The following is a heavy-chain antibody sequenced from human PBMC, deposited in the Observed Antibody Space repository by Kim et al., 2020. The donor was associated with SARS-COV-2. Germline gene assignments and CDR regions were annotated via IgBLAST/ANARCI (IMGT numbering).Heavy chain of an antibody. J-gene: IGHJ4*02. D-gene: IGHD2-2*02. CDR3: ARGYCGTATCYTGGTYFDY. V-gene: IGHV3-33*01. Sequence: GGSLRLSCAASGFTFSTYGMHWVRQAPGKGLEWVATLWYAGSTKYYPDSVKGRFTVSRDNSKNTLYLQVNSLRAEDTAVYYCARGYCGTATCYTGGTYFDYWAGEPWSPSPQ. CDR2: LWYAGSTK. CDR1: GFTFSTYG.